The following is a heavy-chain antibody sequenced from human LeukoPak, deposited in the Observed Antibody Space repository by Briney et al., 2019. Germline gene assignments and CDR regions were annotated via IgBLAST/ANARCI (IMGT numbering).Heavy chain of an antibody. V-gene: IGHV4-59*01. CDR1: GDSISSYY. Sequence: NPSETLSLTCTVSGDSISSYYWSWIRQPPGKGLEWIGYIYYSGSTNYNPSLKSRVTISVDTSKNQFSLKLSSVTAADTAVYYCARGVVIAPQTFDYWGQGTLVTVSS. CDR2: IYYSGST. J-gene: IGHJ4*02. CDR3: ARGVVIAPQTFDY. D-gene: IGHD2-21*01.